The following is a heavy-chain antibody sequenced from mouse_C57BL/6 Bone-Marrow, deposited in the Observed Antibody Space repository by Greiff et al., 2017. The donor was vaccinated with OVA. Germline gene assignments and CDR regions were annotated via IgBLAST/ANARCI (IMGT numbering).Heavy chain of an antibody. CDR3: TTLGPL. D-gene: IGHD6-1*01. Sequence: EVQLQQSGAELVKPGASVKFSCKASGYNFNDDYMNWVKQRPEQGLEWIGRIDPEDGDTDYTWKFKGKATITADTSSSTAYLQLSSLTSEDTAVYYCTTLGPLWGKGTTLTVSS. V-gene: IGHV14-4*01. J-gene: IGHJ2*01. CDR1: GYNFNDDY. CDR2: IDPEDGDT.